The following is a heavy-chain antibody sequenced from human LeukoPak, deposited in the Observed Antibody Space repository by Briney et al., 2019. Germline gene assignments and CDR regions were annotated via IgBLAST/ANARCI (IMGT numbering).Heavy chain of an antibody. Sequence: GGSLRLSCVGSGFTFRSHAMSWVRQAPEKGLEFVSGIYENGGTTYYADSVKGRFSISRDNSKNTLYLQMDSLRGEDTAVYYCAKDFRIGYPAHFDYWGQGALVTVSS. J-gene: IGHJ4*02. V-gene: IGHV3-23*01. CDR1: GFTFRSHA. D-gene: IGHD5-12*01. CDR3: AKDFRIGYPAHFDY. CDR2: IYENGGTT.